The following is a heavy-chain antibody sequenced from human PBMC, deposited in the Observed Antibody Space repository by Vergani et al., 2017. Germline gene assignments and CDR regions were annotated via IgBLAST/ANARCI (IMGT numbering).Heavy chain of an antibody. J-gene: IGHJ6*03. CDR2: IIPIFGTA. D-gene: IGHD4-11*01. CDR3: ARSLMDYSNYGGYYYYYYMNV. Sequence: QVQLVQSGAEVKKPGSSVKVSCKASGGTFSSYAISWVRQAPGQGLEWMGGIIPIFGTANYAQKFQGRVTITADKSTSTAYMELSSLRSEDTAVYYCARSLMDYSNYGGYYYYYYMNVWGEGTTITVSS. V-gene: IGHV1-69*06. CDR1: GGTFSSYA.